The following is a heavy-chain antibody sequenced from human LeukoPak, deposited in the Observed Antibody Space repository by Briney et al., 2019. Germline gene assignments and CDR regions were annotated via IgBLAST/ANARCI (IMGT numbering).Heavy chain of an antibody. J-gene: IGHJ6*02. Sequence: GGSLRLSCAASGFTVSSNYMSWVRQAPGKGLEWVSVIYSGGSTYYADSVKGRFTISRDNSKNTLYLQMNSLRAEDTAVYYCARGRYFDWLYYGMDVWGQGTTVTVS. CDR3: ARGRYFDWLYYGMDV. CDR1: GFTVSSNY. D-gene: IGHD3-9*01. CDR2: IYSGGST. V-gene: IGHV3-66*01.